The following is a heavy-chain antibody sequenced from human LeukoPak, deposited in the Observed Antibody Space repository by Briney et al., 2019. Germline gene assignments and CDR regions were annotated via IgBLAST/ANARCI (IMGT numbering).Heavy chain of an antibody. D-gene: IGHD1-26*01. V-gene: IGHV1-2*02. CDR1: GYTFTGYY. J-gene: IGHJ3*02. Sequence: ASVKVSCKASGYTFTGYYMHWVRQAPGQALEWMGWINPNSGGTNYAQKFQGRVTMTRDTSISTAYMELSRLRSDDTAVYYCARDLRYSGSSKDAFDIWGQGTMVTVSS. CDR3: ARDLRYSGSSKDAFDI. CDR2: INPNSGGT.